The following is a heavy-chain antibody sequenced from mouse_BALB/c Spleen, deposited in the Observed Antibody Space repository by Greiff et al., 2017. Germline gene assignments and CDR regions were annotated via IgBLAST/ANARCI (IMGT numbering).Heavy chain of an antibody. CDR3: AKAFNYYGSSYFDY. V-gene: IGHV1S135*01. Sequence: EVQLQQSGPELMKPGASVKISCKASGYSFTSYYMHWVKQSHGKSLEWIGYIDPFNGGTSYNQKFKGKATLTVDKSSSTAYMHLSSLTSEDSAVYYCAKAFNYYGSSYFDYWGQGTTLTVSS. J-gene: IGHJ2*01. CDR1: GYSFTSYY. D-gene: IGHD1-1*01. CDR2: IDPFNGGT.